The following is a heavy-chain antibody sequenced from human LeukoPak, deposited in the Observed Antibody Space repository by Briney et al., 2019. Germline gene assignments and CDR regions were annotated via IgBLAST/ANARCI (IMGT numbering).Heavy chain of an antibody. CDR2: IYHSGST. D-gene: IGHD1-1*01. J-gene: IGHJ4*02. CDR3: ARQRGLEGFDY. Sequence: PSETLSLTCAVSGYSISSVYYWGWIRQPPGKGLEWIGSIYHSGSTYYNPSLKSRVTISVDTSKNQFSLKLSSVTAADTAVYYCARQRGLEGFDYWGQGTLVTVSS. CDR1: GYSISSVYY. V-gene: IGHV4-38-2*01.